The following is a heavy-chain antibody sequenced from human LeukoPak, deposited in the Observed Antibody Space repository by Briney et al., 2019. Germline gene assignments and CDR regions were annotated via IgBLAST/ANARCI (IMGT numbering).Heavy chain of an antibody. V-gene: IGHV1-69*13. Sequence: GASVKVSCKASGGTFSSYAISWVRQAPGQGLEWMGGIIPIFGTANYAQKFQGRVTITADESTSTAYMELSSLRSEDTAVYYCASPDGQRTPTYFYWGQGTLVTVSS. CDR3: ASPDGQRTPTYFY. CDR1: GGTFSSYA. J-gene: IGHJ4*02. D-gene: IGHD1-1*01. CDR2: IIPIFGTA.